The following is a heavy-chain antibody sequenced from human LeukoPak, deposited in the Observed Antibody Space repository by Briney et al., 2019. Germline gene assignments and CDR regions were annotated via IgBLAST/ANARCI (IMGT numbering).Heavy chain of an antibody. Sequence: KRSETLSLTCAVSGYSITSAFYWGWIRQPPGKGLEWVGSIYHSGSTFYNPSLKSRVTISVDTSKNQFSLRLSFVTAADTAVYYCARHDAEMATIFAGYCGQGTLVTVSS. D-gene: IGHD5-24*01. CDR2: IYHSGST. CDR1: GYSITSAFY. CDR3: ARHDAEMATIFAGY. J-gene: IGHJ4*02. V-gene: IGHV4-38-2*01.